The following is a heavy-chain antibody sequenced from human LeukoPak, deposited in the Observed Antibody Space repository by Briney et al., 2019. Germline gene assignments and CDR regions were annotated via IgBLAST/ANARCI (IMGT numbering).Heavy chain of an antibody. V-gene: IGHV3-30-3*01. CDR1: GFTFSSCA. Sequence: GGSLRLSCAASGFTFSSCAMHWVRQAPGKGLEWVAVISYDGSNKYYADSVKGRFTISRDNSKNTLYLQMNSLRAEDTAVYYCARGKEYGDLFDYWGQGTLSPSPQ. D-gene: IGHD4-17*01. CDR3: ARGKEYGDLFDY. CDR2: ISYDGSNK. J-gene: IGHJ4*02.